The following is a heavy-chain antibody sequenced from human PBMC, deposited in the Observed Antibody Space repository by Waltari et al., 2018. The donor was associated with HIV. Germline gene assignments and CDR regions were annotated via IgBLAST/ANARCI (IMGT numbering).Heavy chain of an antibody. J-gene: IGHJ4*02. D-gene: IGHD6-6*01. CDR1: GYSISSGYY. Sequence: QVQLQESGPGLVKPSETLSLTCAVSGYSISSGYYWGWIRQPPGKGLEWIGSVRRTGSTYYNPSLKGRVARSGDTSKNQCSLNLTSVTAADTAVYCWARLPYSTSRFDYWGQGTLVTVSS. CDR3: ARLPYSTSRFDY. V-gene: IGHV4-38-2*01. CDR2: VRRTGST.